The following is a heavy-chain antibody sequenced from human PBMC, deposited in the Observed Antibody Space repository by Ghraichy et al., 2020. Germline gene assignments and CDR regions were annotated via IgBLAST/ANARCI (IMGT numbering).Heavy chain of an antibody. CDR1: GDSISSGYL. J-gene: IGHJ4*02. D-gene: IGHD2-21*01. Sequence: SETLSLTCNVSGDSISSGYLWGWIRQPPGKGLEWIGSIYYTGSTYYNPSLDSRVAISVDTSKNQVSLKLSSVTAADTAVYYCARDASTVIGGFFDNWGQGTVVTVSS. CDR3: ARDASTVIGGFFDN. CDR2: IYYTGST. V-gene: IGHV4-38-2*02.